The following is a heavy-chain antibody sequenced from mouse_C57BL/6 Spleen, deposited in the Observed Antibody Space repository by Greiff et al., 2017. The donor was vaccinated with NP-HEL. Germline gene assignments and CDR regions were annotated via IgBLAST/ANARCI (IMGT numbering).Heavy chain of an antibody. CDR3: ARSGYGTDYDY. CDR1: GYTFTNYW. D-gene: IGHD1-1*01. CDR2: IYPGGGYT. V-gene: IGHV1-63*01. J-gene: IGHJ2*01. Sequence: QVQLQQSGAELVRPGTSVKMSCKASGYTFTNYWIGWVQQRPGHGLEWIGDIYPGGGYTNYNEKFKGKATLTADKSSSTAYMQFSSLTSEDSAIYYCARSGYGTDYDYWGQGTTLTVSS.